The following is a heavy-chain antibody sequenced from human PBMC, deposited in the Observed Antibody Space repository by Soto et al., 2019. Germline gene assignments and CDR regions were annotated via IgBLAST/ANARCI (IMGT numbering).Heavy chain of an antibody. Sequence: EVQLVESGGVLVQPGESLTLSCAVAGFTLRSYWMHWGRQAPGKGLEWVARIDSDGRSTNYADSVKGRFTMSRDKARNKVFLHMNSLRAEDRAVYYCARGVVVYQQLVRGGDRFDPWGQGPLVTVSS. CDR3: ARGVVVYQQLVRGGDRFDP. CDR1: GFTLRSYW. D-gene: IGHD6-13*01. J-gene: IGHJ5*02. CDR2: IDSDGRST. V-gene: IGHV3-74*01.